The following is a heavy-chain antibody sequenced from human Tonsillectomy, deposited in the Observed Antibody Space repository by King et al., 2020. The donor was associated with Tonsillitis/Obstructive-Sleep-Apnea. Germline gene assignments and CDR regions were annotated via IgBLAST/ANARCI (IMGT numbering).Heavy chain of an antibody. CDR2: MSYSGST. CDR3: ARLGGTTVVTKDAFDI. J-gene: IGHJ3*02. Sequence: QLQDSGPGLVKPSENLSLTCFVSGDSISSYYWSWIRQPPGKGLEWVGYMSYSGSTNYNPTLKSRVTILGNTSTNHFSRKLTAVTAADTAVYYCARLGGTTVVTKDAFDIGGQGTMVTVS. D-gene: IGHD4-23*01. CDR1: GDSISSYY. V-gene: IGHV4-59*12.